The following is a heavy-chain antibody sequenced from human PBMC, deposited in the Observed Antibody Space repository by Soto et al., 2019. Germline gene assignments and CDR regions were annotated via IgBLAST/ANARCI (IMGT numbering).Heavy chain of an antibody. Sequence: ASVKVSFKASGYTFTGYYMHWLRQAPGQGLEWMGWINPNSGGTNYAQKFQGRVTMTRDTSISTAYMELSRLRSDDTAVYYCARGLSTHPRWLGGYWGQGTLVTVSS. J-gene: IGHJ4*02. CDR3: ARGLSTHPRWLGGY. CDR2: INPNSGGT. D-gene: IGHD3-22*01. CDR1: GYTFTGYY. V-gene: IGHV1-2*02.